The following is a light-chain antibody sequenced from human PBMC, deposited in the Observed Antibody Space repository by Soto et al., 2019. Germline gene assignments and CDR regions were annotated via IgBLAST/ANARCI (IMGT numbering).Light chain of an antibody. V-gene: IGKV1-5*01. Sequence: IQMTQSPSTVSASVGDSVTISCRASQPVNTFLAWYQQKPGGAPKVVIFDASNLRSGVPSRFSGSGFGTEFTLSITILQPDDFATYYCQQYKNYSYSFGQGTKLEIK. CDR3: QQYKNYSYS. CDR1: QPVNTF. J-gene: IGKJ2*03. CDR2: DAS.